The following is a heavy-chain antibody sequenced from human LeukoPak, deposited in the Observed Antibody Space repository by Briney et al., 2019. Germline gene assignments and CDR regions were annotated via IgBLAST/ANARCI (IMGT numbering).Heavy chain of an antibody. D-gene: IGHD2-15*01. J-gene: IGHJ4*02. Sequence: SETLSLTCTVSNGSVSSGSNYWSWIRQPPGKGLEWIGYIYYSGSTDYNPSLKSRVTISVDTSKNKLPLKLTSVTAADTAVYYCARAAYCSGGSCYPLPYYFDYWGQGTLVTVSS. CDR1: NGSVSSGSNY. CDR3: ARAAYCSGGSCYPLPYYFDY. V-gene: IGHV4-61*01. CDR2: IYYSGST.